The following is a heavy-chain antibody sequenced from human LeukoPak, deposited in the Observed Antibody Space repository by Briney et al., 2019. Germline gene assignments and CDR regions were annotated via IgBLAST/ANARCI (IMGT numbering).Heavy chain of an antibody. V-gene: IGHV4-31*03. CDR1: GGSISSGGYY. Sequence: SETLSLTCTVSGGSISSGGYYWSWIRQHPGKGLEWIGYIYYSGSTYYNPSLKSRVTISVDTSKNQFSLKLSSVTAADTAVYYCARGSFCSSTSCYISDYWGQGTLVTVSS. CDR3: ARGSFCSSTSCYISDY. D-gene: IGHD2-2*01. J-gene: IGHJ4*02. CDR2: IYYSGST.